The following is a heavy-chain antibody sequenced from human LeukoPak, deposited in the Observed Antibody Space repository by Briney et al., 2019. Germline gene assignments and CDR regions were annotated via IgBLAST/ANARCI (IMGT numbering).Heavy chain of an antibody. CDR3: ARGHDYGDYAHFDY. Sequence: TLSLTCAVSGGSISSSNWWSWVRQPPGKGLEWIGEIYHSGSTNCNPSLKSRVTISVDKSKNQFSLKLSSVTAADTAVYYCARGHDYGDYAHFDYWGQGTLVTVSS. V-gene: IGHV4-4*02. D-gene: IGHD4-17*01. CDR2: IYHSGST. J-gene: IGHJ4*02. CDR1: GGSISSSNW.